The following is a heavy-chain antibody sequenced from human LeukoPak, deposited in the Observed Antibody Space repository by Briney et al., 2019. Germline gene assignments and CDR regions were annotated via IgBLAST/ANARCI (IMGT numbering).Heavy chain of an antibody. Sequence: ASETLSLTCAVYGGSFSGYYWSWIRQPPGKGLEWIGEINHSGSTNYNPSLKSRVTISVDTSKNQFSLKLSSVTAADTAVYYCARHSTFFGVVIIKGRVRGPFDYWGQGTLVTVSS. CDR1: GGSFSGYY. V-gene: IGHV4-34*01. D-gene: IGHD3-3*01. J-gene: IGHJ4*02. CDR2: INHSGST. CDR3: ARHSTFFGVVIIKGRVRGPFDY.